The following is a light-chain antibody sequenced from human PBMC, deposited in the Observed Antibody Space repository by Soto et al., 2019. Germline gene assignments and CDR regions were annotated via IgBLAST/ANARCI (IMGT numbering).Light chain of an antibody. CDR2: DVD. CDR3: SSYTRSDTLV. CDR1: SSDVGGYKY. V-gene: IGLV2-14*03. Sequence: QSALTQPASVSGSPGQSITISCTGTSSDVGGYKYVSWYQQHPGKAPKLMIYDVDYRPSGVSNRFSGSKSGNTASLTISGLQAEDEADYYCSSYTRSDTLVFGGGTKVTVL. J-gene: IGLJ2*01.